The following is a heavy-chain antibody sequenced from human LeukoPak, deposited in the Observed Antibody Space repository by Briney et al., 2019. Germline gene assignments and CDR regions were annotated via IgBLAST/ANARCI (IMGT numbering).Heavy chain of an antibody. CDR3: ARERTSWGVSPGAFDI. CDR2: IYYSGST. D-gene: IGHD3-10*01. Sequence: SETLSLTCTVSGGSISSGDYYWSWIRQPPGKGLEWIGYIYYSGSTNYNPSLKSRVTISVDTSKNQFSLKLSSVTAADTAVYYCARERTSWGVSPGAFDIWGQGTMVTVSS. J-gene: IGHJ3*02. V-gene: IGHV4-61*08. CDR1: GGSISSGDYY.